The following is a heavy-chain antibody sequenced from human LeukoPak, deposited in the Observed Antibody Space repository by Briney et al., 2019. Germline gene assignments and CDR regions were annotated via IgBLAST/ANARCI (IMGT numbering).Heavy chain of an antibody. J-gene: IGHJ3*02. V-gene: IGHV4-59*01. Sequence: PSETLSLTCTVSGGSISSYYWSRIRQPPGKGLEWIGYIYYSGSTNYNPSLKSRVTISVDTSKNQFSLKLSSVTAADTAVYYCARVSRYYDSSGYSEAFDIWGQGTMVTVSS. CDR3: ARVSRYYDSSGYSEAFDI. D-gene: IGHD3-22*01. CDR2: IYYSGST. CDR1: GGSISSYY.